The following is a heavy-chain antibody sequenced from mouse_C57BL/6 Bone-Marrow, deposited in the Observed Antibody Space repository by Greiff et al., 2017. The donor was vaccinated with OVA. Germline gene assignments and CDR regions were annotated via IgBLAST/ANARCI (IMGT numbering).Heavy chain of an antibody. CDR2: IDPNSGGT. V-gene: IGHV1-72*01. CDR1: GYTFTSYC. D-gene: IGHD2-1*01. CDR3: ARWYYGNYDYCDY. Sequence: VQLQQSGAELVKPGASVKLSCKASGYTFTSYCMHWVKQRPGRGLEWIGRIDPNSGGTKYNEKFKSKATLTVDKPSSTAYMQLNSLQSEDSAVYNCARWYYGNYDYCDYWGQGTTLTVSS. J-gene: IGHJ2*01.